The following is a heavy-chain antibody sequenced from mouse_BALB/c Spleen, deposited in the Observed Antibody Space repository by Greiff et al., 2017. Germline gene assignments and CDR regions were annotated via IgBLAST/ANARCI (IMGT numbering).Heavy chain of an antibody. D-gene: IGHD4-1*01. CDR1: GYTFTSYW. J-gene: IGHJ3*01. CDR3: ARRDWERLAY. V-gene: IGHV1S132*01. CDR2: IFPGTGTT. Sequence: VKLMESGAELVKPGASVKLSCKTSGYTFTSYWIQWVKQRPGQGLGWIGEIFPGTGTTYYNEKFKGKATLTIDTSSSTAYMQLSSLTSEDSAVYFCARRDWERLAYWGQGTLVTVSA.